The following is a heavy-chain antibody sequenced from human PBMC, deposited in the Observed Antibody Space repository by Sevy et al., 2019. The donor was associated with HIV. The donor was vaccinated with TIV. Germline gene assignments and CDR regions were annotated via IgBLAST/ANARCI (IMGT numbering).Heavy chain of an antibody. CDR2: ISSSSSYI. D-gene: IGHD6-19*01. Sequence: GGSLRLSCAASGFTFSSYSMNWVRQAPGKGLEWVSSISSSSSYIYYADSVKGRFTISRDNAKNSLYLQMNSRRAEDTAVYYCARGGKIAVAGKGNWGQGTLVTVSS. V-gene: IGHV3-21*01. J-gene: IGHJ4*02. CDR1: GFTFSSYS. CDR3: ARGGKIAVAGKGN.